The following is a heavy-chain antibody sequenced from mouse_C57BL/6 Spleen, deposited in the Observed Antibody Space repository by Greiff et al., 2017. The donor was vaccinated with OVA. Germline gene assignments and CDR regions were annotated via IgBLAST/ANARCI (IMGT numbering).Heavy chain of an antibody. Sequence: QVQLQQPGAELVKPGASVKLSCKASGYTFTSYWMHWVKQRPGQGLEWIGMIHPNSGSTNYNEKFKSKATLTVDKSSSTAYMQLSSLTSEDSAVYYCARSGGSPSFAYWGQGTLVTVSA. CDR3: ARSGGSPSFAY. V-gene: IGHV1-64*01. CDR2: IHPNSGST. D-gene: IGHD1-1*01. J-gene: IGHJ3*01. CDR1: GYTFTSYW.